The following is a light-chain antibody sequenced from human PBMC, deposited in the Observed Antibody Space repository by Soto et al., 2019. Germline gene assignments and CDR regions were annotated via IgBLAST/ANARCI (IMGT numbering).Light chain of an antibody. V-gene: IGKV3-20*01. CDR3: QQYGSPFT. J-gene: IGKJ3*01. CDR2: GAS. CDR1: QSVSSSY. Sequence: ETVLTQSPGTLSLSPGERATLSCRASQSVSSSYLAWYQQKPGQAPRLLIYGASSRATGIPDRFSGSGSGTDFTLTISRLEPEDFAVYYCQQYGSPFTFGPGTKVDIK.